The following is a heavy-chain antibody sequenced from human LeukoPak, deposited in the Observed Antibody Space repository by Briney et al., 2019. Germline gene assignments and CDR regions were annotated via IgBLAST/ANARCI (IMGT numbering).Heavy chain of an antibody. Sequence: GASLKISCKGSGYSFTTYWISWVRQMPGKGLEWMGRIDPSNSYTNYSPSFQGHVTISVDKSISTAYLQWSSLKASDTAMYYCARSNDGVAVAGTRDYWGQGTLVTVSS. D-gene: IGHD6-19*01. CDR3: ARSNDGVAVAGTRDY. J-gene: IGHJ4*02. V-gene: IGHV5-10-1*01. CDR1: GYSFTTYW. CDR2: IDPSNSYT.